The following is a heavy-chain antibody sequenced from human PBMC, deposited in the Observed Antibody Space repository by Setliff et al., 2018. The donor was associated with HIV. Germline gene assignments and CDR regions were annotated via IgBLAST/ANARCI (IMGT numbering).Heavy chain of an antibody. CDR3: ARDLGSEQWLPDAFDI. Sequence: SETLSLTCTVSDDSISSNYWSWVRQSAGKGLEWVGRIYTGGRTNHNPSLKGRFTISRDNSKNTLYLQMNSLRAEDTALYYCARDLGSEQWLPDAFDICGQGTMVTVSS. D-gene: IGHD6-19*01. CDR1: DDSISSNY. J-gene: IGHJ3*02. V-gene: IGHV4-4*07. CDR2: IYTGGRT.